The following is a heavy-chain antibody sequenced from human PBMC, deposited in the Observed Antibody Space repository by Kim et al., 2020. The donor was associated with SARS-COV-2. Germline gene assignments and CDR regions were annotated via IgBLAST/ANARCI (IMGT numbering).Heavy chain of an antibody. D-gene: IGHD3-10*01. J-gene: IGHJ3*02. Sequence: QKFQGRVTITADESTSTAYMELSSLGSEDTAVYYCARSRGSGRKYDAVDSWGQGTMVTVSS. CDR3: ARSRGSGRKYDAVDS. V-gene: IGHV1-69*01.